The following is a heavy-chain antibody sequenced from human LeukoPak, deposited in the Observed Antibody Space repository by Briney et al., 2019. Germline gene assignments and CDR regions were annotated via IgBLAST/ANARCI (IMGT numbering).Heavy chain of an antibody. V-gene: IGHV1-18*01. CDR3: ARVVITLGGIIGYYDF. CDR2: ISAYNGNP. J-gene: IGHJ4*02. Sequence: ASVKVSCKASGYRFPSYGITWVRQAPGQGLEWMRWISAYNGNPKYAQKLQGRITMTTDTSTTTAYMELRSLRSDDTAVYYCARVVITLGGIIGYYDFWGQGTLVTVST. CDR1: GYRFPSYG. D-gene: IGHD3-16*02.